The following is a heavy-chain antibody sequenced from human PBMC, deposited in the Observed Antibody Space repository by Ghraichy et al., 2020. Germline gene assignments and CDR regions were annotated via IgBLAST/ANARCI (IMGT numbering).Heavy chain of an antibody. J-gene: IGHJ6*02. Sequence: GGSLRLSCAASGFTVSSNYMSWVRQAPGKGLEWVSVIYSGGSTYYADSVKGRFTISRDNSKNTLYLQMNSLRAEDTAVYYCARDYGNLNYGMDVWGQGTTVTVSS. CDR2: IYSGGST. D-gene: IGHD4-11*01. CDR3: ARDYGNLNYGMDV. CDR1: GFTVSSNY. V-gene: IGHV3-53*01.